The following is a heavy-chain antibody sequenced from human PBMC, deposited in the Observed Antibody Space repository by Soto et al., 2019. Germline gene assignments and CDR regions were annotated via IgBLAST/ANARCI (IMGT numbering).Heavy chain of an antibody. D-gene: IGHD4-17*01. CDR1: GFTFSSYA. J-gene: IGHJ3*02. CDR2: ISGSGGST. Sequence: PGGSLRLSCAASGFTFSSYAMSWVRRAPGKGLEWVSAISGSGGSTYYADSVKGRFTISRDNSKNTLYLQMNSLRAEDTAVYYCAKTVVPPHYGAGAGAFDIWGQGTMVTVSS. CDR3: AKTVVPPHYGAGAGAFDI. V-gene: IGHV3-23*01.